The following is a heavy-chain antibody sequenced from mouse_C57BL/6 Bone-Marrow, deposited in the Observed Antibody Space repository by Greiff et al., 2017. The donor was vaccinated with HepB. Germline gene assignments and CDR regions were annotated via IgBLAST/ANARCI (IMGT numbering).Heavy chain of an antibody. J-gene: IGHJ3*01. CDR1: GYSFTGYY. D-gene: IGHD1-1*01. CDR2: INPSTGGT. V-gene: IGHV1-42*01. Sequence: VQLQQSGPELVKPGASVKISCKASGYSFTGYYMNWVKQSPEKSLEWIGEINPSTGGTTYNQKFKAKATLTVDKSSSTAYMQLKSLTSEDSAVYYCARGGITGTWFAYWGQGTLVTVSA. CDR3: ARGGITGTWFAY.